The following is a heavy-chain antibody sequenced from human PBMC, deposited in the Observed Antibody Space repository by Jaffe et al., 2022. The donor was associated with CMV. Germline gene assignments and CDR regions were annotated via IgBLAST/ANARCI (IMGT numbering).Heavy chain of an antibody. V-gene: IGHV4-59*01. Sequence: QVQLQESGPGLVKPSETLSLTCTVSGGSISSYYWSWIRQPPGKGLEWIGYIYYSGSTNYNPSLKSRVTISVDTSKNQFSLKLSSVTAADTAVYYCARVGGNASEWELRRGRYYYYYYMDVWGKGTTVTVSS. CDR1: GGSISSYY. J-gene: IGHJ6*03. CDR2: IYYSGST. CDR3: ARVGGNASEWELRRGRYYYYYYMDV. D-gene: IGHD1-26*01.